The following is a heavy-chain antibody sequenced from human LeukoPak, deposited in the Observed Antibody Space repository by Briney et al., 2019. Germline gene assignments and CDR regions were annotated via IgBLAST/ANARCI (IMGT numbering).Heavy chain of an antibody. V-gene: IGHV3-15*04. CDR3: TTYGSGRKSDY. J-gene: IGHJ4*02. CDR2: IESKTDGGTT. D-gene: IGHD3-10*01. Sequence: PGGSLRLSCAASGFSFSDAWMSWVRQIPGKGLEWVGRIESKTDGGTTDYAAPVKGRFTISRDDSTNTLYLQMNSLKSEDTAVYYCTTYGSGRKSDYWGQGILVTVSS. CDR1: GFSFSDAW.